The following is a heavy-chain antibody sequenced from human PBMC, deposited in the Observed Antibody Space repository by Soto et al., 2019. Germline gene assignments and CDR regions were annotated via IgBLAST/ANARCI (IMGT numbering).Heavy chain of an antibody. V-gene: IGHV4-59*08. CDR2: IYYSGST. CDR1: GGSISSYY. CDR3: ARHRGHCSGGSCYRFWFDP. Sequence: SETLSLTCTVSGGSISSYYWSWIRQPPGKGLEWIGYIYYSGSTNYNPSLKSRVTISVDTSKNQFSLKLSSVTAADTAVYYCARHRGHCSGGSCYRFWFDPWGQGTLVTVSS. J-gene: IGHJ5*02. D-gene: IGHD2-15*01.